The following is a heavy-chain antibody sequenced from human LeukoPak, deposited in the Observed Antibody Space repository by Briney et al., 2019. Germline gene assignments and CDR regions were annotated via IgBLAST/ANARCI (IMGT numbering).Heavy chain of an antibody. CDR1: GFTVSSNY. D-gene: IGHD3-22*01. Sequence: GGSLRLSCAASGFTVSSNYMSWVRQAPGKGLEWVSVIYSGGSTYYADSVKGRFTISRDNSKNTLYLQMNSLRAEDTAVYYCAREVTMIAGFDYWGQGTLVTVSS. CDR2: IYSGGST. J-gene: IGHJ4*02. CDR3: AREVTMIAGFDY. V-gene: IGHV3-66*01.